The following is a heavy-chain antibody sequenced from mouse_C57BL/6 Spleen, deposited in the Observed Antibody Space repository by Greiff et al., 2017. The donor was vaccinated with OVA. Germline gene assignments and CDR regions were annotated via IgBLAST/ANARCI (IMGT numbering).Heavy chain of an antibody. J-gene: IGHJ3*01. Sequence: VQLQQSGPELVKPGASVKISCKASGYAFSSSWMNWVKQRPGKGLEWIGRIYPGDGDTNYNGKFKGKATLTADTSSSTAYMQLSSLTSEDSAVYFCARVGIAWFAYWGQGTLVTVSA. CDR2: IYPGDGDT. V-gene: IGHV1-82*01. D-gene: IGHD1-1*01. CDR3: ARVGIAWFAY. CDR1: GYAFSSSW.